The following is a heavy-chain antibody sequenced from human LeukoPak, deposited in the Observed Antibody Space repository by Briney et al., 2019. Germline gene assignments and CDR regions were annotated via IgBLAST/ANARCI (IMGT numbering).Heavy chain of an antibody. CDR1: GYSFTNYW. J-gene: IGHJ4*02. V-gene: IGHV5-51*01. D-gene: IGHD3-22*01. Sequence: GESLKISCKGSGYSFTNYWIGWVRQMPGKGLKWMGIIYPGDSDARYSPSFQGQVTISADKSISTAYLQWSSLKASDTAMYYCARHGYDSSGYWGYFDYWGQGTLVTVSS. CDR2: IYPGDSDA. CDR3: ARHGYDSSGYWGYFDY.